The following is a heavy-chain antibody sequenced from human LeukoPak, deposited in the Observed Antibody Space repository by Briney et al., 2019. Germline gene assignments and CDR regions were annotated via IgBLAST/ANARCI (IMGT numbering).Heavy chain of an antibody. V-gene: IGHV4-30-2*01. D-gene: IGHD2-15*01. Sequence: SSETLSLTCTVSGGSISSSSYSWNWIRQPPGKGLEWIGYIYHSGSTYYNPSLYSRITISVDRSKNQFSLKLNSITAADTAVYYCARGPVYCGGGGSCSPFDYWGQGTLVTVSS. CDR1: GGSISSSSYS. J-gene: IGHJ4*02. CDR3: ARGPVYCGGGGSCSPFDY. CDR2: IYHSGST.